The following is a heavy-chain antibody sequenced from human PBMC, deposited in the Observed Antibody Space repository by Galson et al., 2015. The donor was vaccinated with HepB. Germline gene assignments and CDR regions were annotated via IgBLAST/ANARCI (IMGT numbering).Heavy chain of an antibody. V-gene: IGHV3-53*01. D-gene: IGHD6-13*01. Sequence: SLRLSCAASGFTVSSNYMSWVRQAPGKGLEWVSVIYIGGTTNYADSVKGRFTISRDNSKNTLYLQMNNLRAEDTAVYYCARDWRTQQLVAYWGQRTLVTVSS. CDR1: GFTVSSNY. CDR2: IYIGGTT. CDR3: ARDWRTQQLVAY. J-gene: IGHJ4*02.